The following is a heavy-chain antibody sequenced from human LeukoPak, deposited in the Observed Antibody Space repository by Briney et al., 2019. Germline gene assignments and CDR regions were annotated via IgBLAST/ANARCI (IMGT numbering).Heavy chain of an antibody. CDR3: GRFGYVAAVDL. J-gene: IGHJ4*02. D-gene: IGHD2-15*01. Sequence: GGSLRLSCAVSGFAFNSYWMTWVRQAPGRGLEWVANINPAGSDTYYVDPVKGRFTISRDNAKNLVYLQMNSLRAEDTAVYSCGRFGYVAAVDLWGQGTLVTVSS. V-gene: IGHV3-7*01. CDR1: GFAFNSYW. CDR2: INPAGSDT.